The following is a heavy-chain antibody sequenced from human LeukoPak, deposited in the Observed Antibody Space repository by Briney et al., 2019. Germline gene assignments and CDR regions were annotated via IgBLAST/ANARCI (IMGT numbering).Heavy chain of an antibody. CDR1: GYAFTGYY. Sequence: GASVKVSYKASGYAFTGYYMHWVRQAPGQGLEWMGWINPNSGGTNYAQKFQGRVTMTRDTSISTAYMELSRLRSDDTAVYYCARDDPAYYFDYWGQGTLVTVSS. CDR2: INPNSGGT. J-gene: IGHJ4*02. V-gene: IGHV1-2*02. CDR3: ARDDPAYYFDY.